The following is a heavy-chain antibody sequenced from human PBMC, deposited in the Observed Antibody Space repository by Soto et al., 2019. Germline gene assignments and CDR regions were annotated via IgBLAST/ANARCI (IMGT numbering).Heavy chain of an antibody. CDR3: ARYGGSKLYYFDS. CDR2: ISHSGST. CDR1: GGSISSGDYY. V-gene: IGHV4-39*07. D-gene: IGHD2-21*01. Sequence: PSETLSLTCTVSGGSISSGDYYWSWIRQPPGRGLEWIGEISHSGSTNYNPSLKSRVTISLDTSKSQFSLQLSSVTAADTAVYSCARYGGSKLYYFDSWGQGTLVTVSS. J-gene: IGHJ4*02.